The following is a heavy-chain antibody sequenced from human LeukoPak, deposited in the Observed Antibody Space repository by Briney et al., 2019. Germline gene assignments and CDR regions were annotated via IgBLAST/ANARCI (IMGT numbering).Heavy chain of an antibody. CDR3: AKRGYCSSTSCYVGTNDY. CDR1: GFTFSSYA. CDR2: ISGSGGST. J-gene: IGHJ4*02. V-gene: IGHV3-23*01. D-gene: IGHD2-2*01. Sequence: GGSLRFSCAASGFTFSSYAMSWVRQAPGKGLNWVSAISGSGGSTYYADSVKGRFTISRDNSKNTLYLQMNSLRAEDTAVYYCAKRGYCSSTSCYVGTNDYWGQGTLVTVSS.